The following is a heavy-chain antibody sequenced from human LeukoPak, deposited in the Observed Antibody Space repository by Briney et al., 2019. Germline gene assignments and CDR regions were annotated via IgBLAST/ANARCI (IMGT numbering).Heavy chain of an antibody. CDR3: ARVGSGEYYYDSSGYTSFDY. Sequence: PGGSLRLSCAASGFTFSSYSMNWVRPAPGKGLEWVSSISSSSSYIYYADSVKGRFTISRDNAKNSLYLQMNSLRAEDTAVYYCARVGSGEYYYDSSGYTSFDYWGQGTLVTASS. J-gene: IGHJ4*02. CDR2: ISSSSSYI. V-gene: IGHV3-21*01. CDR1: GFTFSSYS. D-gene: IGHD3-22*01.